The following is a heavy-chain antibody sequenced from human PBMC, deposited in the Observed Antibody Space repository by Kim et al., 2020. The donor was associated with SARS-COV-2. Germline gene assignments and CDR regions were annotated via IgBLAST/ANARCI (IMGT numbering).Heavy chain of an antibody. Sequence: GGSLRLSCAASGFTFSGESMTWVRQAPGKGLEWVANIIHDGSQRYYVDSVKGRFTISRDNAKNSLYLQMDSLRVEDTAIYYCARGLRWCDYWGQGSLVTV. J-gene: IGHJ4*02. CDR2: IIHDGSQR. CDR3: ARGLRWCDY. D-gene: IGHD2-8*01. V-gene: IGHV3-7*01. CDR1: GFTFSGES.